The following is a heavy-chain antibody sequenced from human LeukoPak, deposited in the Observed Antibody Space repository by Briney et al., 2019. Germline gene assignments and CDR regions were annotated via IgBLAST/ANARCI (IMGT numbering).Heavy chain of an antibody. CDR2: ISAYNGNT. CDR1: GYTLTSYG. V-gene: IGHV1-18*01. Sequence: GASVTVSCKASGYTLTSYGISWVRQPPGQGLEWMGWISAYNGNTNYAQKLQGRVTMTTDTSTSTAYMELRSLRSDDTAVYYCARDGSYIGGVIVSGDYWGQGTLVTVSS. CDR3: ARDGSYIGGVIVSGDY. D-gene: IGHD3-16*02. J-gene: IGHJ4*02.